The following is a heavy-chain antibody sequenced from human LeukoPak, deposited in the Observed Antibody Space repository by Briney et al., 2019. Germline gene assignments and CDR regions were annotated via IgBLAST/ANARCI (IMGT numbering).Heavy chain of an antibody. CDR3: ARDDRDFDY. J-gene: IGHJ4*02. CDR2: IYSGGST. CDR1: GGSFSGYY. V-gene: IGHV3-66*01. Sequence: ETLSLTCAVYGGSFSGYYWSWVRQAPGKGLEWVSVIYSGGSTYYADSVKGRFTISRDNSKNTLYLQMNSLRAEDTAVYYCARDDRDFDYWGQGTLVTVSS. D-gene: IGHD3-22*01.